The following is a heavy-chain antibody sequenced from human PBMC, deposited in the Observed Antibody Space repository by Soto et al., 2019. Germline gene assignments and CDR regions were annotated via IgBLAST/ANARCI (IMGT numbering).Heavy chain of an antibody. D-gene: IGHD3-10*01. Sequence: EVQLVESGGNLVQPGGSLRLSCAASGFTFSSYWIHWVRQPPGKGLLWVSRINTDGSTTNYADSVKGRFTISRDNAKNTVYLQMNSLRAEDTAVYYCARGASGNYYLDYWGQGALVTISS. J-gene: IGHJ4*02. V-gene: IGHV3-74*01. CDR2: INTDGSTT. CDR3: ARGASGNYYLDY. CDR1: GFTFSSYW.